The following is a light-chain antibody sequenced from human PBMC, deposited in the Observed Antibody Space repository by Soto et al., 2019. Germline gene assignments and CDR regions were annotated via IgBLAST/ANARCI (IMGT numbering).Light chain of an antibody. CDR2: EVS. CDR1: SRDVGRYHY. V-gene: IGLV2-14*01. Sequence: QSALTQPASVSGSPGQSITISCTGTSRDVGRYHYVSWYQQNPGKAPKLMIYEVSNRPSGVSNRFSGSKSGNTASLTISGLQTEDEGNYYCSSFTGASTLIFGTGTKLTVL. CDR3: SSFTGASTLI. J-gene: IGLJ1*01.